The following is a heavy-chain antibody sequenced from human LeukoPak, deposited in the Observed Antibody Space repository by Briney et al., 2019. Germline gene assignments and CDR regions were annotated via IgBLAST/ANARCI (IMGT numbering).Heavy chain of an antibody. CDR1: GFTFSSYG. CDR2: INPNSGGT. D-gene: IGHD1-26*01. CDR3: ARVHFLWELLSLGY. J-gene: IGHJ4*02. V-gene: IGHV1-2*02. Sequence: GGSLRLSCAASGFTFSSYGMHWVRQAPGQGLEWMGWINPNSGGTNYAQKFQGRVTMTRDTSISTAYMELSRLRSDDTAVYYCARVHFLWELLSLGYWGQGTLVTVSS.